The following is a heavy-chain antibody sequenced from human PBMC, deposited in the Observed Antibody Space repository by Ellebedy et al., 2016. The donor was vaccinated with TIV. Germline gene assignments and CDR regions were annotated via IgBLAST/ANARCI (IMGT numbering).Heavy chain of an antibody. D-gene: IGHD5-24*01. V-gene: IGHV1-3*01. CDR2: INPGNDDT. CDR3: ARDRIRGDGILFDY. J-gene: IGHJ4*02. Sequence: AASAKVSCKASGYTFTNYAMHWVRQAPGQRLEWMGWINPGNDDTKLSQKFQGRVTITGDTSASTVSMELSSLTSEDTAVYYCARDRIRGDGILFDYWGQGTLVTVSS. CDR1: GYTFTNYA.